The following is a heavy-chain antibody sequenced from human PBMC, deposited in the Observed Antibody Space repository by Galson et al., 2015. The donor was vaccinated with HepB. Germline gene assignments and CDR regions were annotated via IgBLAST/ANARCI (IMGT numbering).Heavy chain of an antibody. J-gene: IGHJ3*02. CDR1: GFTFSSYA. CDR2: ISGSGGST. CDR3: AKEKMDTAMVTPAFDI. V-gene: IGHV3-23*01. D-gene: IGHD5-18*01. Sequence: SLRLSCAASGFTFSSYAMSWVRQAPGKGLEWVSAISGSGGSTYYADSVKGRFTISRDNSKNTLYLQMNSLRAEDTAVYYCAKEKMDTAMVTPAFDIWGQGTMVTVSS.